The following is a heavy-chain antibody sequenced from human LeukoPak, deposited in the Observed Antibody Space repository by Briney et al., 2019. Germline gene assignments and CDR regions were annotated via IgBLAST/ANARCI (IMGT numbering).Heavy chain of an antibody. V-gene: IGHV1-18*01. D-gene: IGHD3-22*01. CDR1: GYTFTSYG. CDR2: ISAYNGNT. Sequence: PLASVTVSCKASGYTFTSYGISWVRQAPGQGLEWMGWISAYNGNTNYAQKFQERVTITRDMSTSTAYMELSSLRSEDTAVYYCAADLTGRSGYYTLDYWGQGTLVTVSS. CDR3: AADLTGRSGYYTLDY. J-gene: IGHJ4*02.